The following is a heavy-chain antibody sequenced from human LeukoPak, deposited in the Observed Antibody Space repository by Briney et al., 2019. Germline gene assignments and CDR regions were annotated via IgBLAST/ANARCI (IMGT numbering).Heavy chain of an antibody. J-gene: IGHJ5*02. V-gene: IGHV1-18*01. CDR2: ISAYNGNT. D-gene: IGHD3-3*01. Sequence: GASVKVSCKASGYTFTSYGISWVRQAPGQGLEWMGWISAYNGNTNYAQKLQGRVTMTTDTSTSTAYMELRSLRSDDTAVYYCARDKLRFLEWSGDNWFDPWGQGTLVTVSS. CDR1: GYTFTSYG. CDR3: ARDKLRFLEWSGDNWFDP.